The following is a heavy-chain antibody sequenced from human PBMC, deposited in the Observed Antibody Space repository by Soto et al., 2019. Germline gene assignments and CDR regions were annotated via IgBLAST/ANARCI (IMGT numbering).Heavy chain of an antibody. CDR1: GYIFTGYA. Sequence: EASVKVSCKASGYIFTGYAVHWVRQAPGQRPEWMGWINAGNGKTKYSEKFQGRVTITRDTSASTAYMELSSLRSEDTAVYNCARGRWTETTADYYLDYWGQGTLVTVSS. D-gene: IGHD1-1*01. V-gene: IGHV1-3*01. CDR3: ARGRWTETTADYYLDY. CDR2: INAGNGKT. J-gene: IGHJ4*02.